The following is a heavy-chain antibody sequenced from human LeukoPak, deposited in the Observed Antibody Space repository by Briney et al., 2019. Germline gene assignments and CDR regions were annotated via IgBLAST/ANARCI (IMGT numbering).Heavy chain of an antibody. Sequence: GGSLRLSCAASGFTFSDYYMSWIRQAPGKGLEWVSYISSSGSTIYYADSVKGRFTISRDNAKNSLYLQMNSLRSEDTAVYYCARNGYSGRRPLDYWGQGTLVTVSS. CDR2: ISSSGSTI. CDR3: ARNGYSGRRPLDY. CDR1: GFTFSDYY. J-gene: IGHJ4*02. V-gene: IGHV3-11*01. D-gene: IGHD1-26*01.